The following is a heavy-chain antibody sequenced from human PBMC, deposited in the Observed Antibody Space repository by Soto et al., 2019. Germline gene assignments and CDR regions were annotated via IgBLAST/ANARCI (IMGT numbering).Heavy chain of an antibody. V-gene: IGHV4-4*02. Sequence: PSETLSLTSAVSGGTISSSNWWSWVRQPPGKGLEWIGEIYHSGSTNYNPSLKSRVTISVDKSKNQFSLKLSSVTAADTAVYYCARPLRLAGTYAFDIWGQGTMVTVSS. CDR2: IYHSGST. D-gene: IGHD6-13*01. J-gene: IGHJ3*02. CDR1: GGTISSSNW. CDR3: ARPLRLAGTYAFDI.